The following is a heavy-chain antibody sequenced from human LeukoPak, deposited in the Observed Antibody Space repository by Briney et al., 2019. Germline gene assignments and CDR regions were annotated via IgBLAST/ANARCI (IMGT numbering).Heavy chain of an antibody. Sequence: PSETLSLTCAVYGGSFSGYYWSWIRQPPGKGLEWIGEINHSGSTNYNPSLKGRVTISVDTSKNQFSLKLSSVTAADTAVYYCAAASEWYYYGMDVWGQGTTVTVSS. CDR1: GGSFSGYY. CDR2: INHSGST. V-gene: IGHV4-34*01. J-gene: IGHJ6*02. CDR3: AAASEWYYYGMDV. D-gene: IGHD3-3*01.